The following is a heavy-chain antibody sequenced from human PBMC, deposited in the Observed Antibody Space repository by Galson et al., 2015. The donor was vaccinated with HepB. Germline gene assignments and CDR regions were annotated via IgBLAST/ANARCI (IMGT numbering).Heavy chain of an antibody. V-gene: IGHV1-46*01. D-gene: IGHD1-26*01. J-gene: IGHJ4*02. CDR3: AQSGSYHLVV. Sequence: SVKVSCKASGSTFTSYYMHWVRQAPGQGLEWMGIINPCGGSTSYAQKFQGRVTMTRDTSTSTVYMELSSLRSEDTAVYYCAQSGSYHLVVWGQGTLVTVSS. CDR2: INPCGGST. CDR1: GSTFTSYY.